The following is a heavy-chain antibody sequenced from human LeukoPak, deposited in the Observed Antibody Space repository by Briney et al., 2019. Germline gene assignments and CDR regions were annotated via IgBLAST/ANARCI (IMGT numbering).Heavy chain of an antibody. V-gene: IGHV4-59*08. CDR2: IYYSGST. CDR3: ARRRSSSWYNWFGP. D-gene: IGHD6-13*01. Sequence: SETLSLTCTVSGGSISSYYWSWIRQPPGKGLEWIGYIYYSGSTNYNPSLKSRVTISVDTSKNQFSLKLSSVTAADTAVYYCARRRSSSWYNWFGPWGQGTLVTVSS. CDR1: GGSISSYY. J-gene: IGHJ5*02.